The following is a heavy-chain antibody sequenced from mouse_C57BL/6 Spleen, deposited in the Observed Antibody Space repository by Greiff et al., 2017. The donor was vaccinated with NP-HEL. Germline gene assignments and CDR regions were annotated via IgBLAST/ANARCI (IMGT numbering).Heavy chain of an antibody. CDR1: GYTFTSYW. CDR2: IDPSDSYT. V-gene: IGHV1-69*01. D-gene: IGHD1-1*01. J-gene: IGHJ2*01. CDR3: ARSIYGSSYDFDY. Sequence: VQLQQPGAELVMPGASVKLSCKASGYTFTSYWMHWVKQRPGQGLEWIGEIDPSDSYTNYNQKFKGKSTLTVDKSSSTAYMQLSSLTSEDSAVYYCARSIYGSSYDFDYWGQGTTLTVSS.